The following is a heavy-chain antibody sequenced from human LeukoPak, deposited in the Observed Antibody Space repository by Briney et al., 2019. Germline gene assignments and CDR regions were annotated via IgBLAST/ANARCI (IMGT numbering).Heavy chain of an antibody. D-gene: IGHD2-2*01. CDR2: ISGSGGST. CDR3: AKGSVSVVVPAVIPYY. CDR1: GFTFSDHY. J-gene: IGHJ4*02. Sequence: PGGSLRLSCAASGFTFSDHYMDWVRQAPGKGLEWVSGISGSGGSTYYADSVKGRFTISRDNSKNTLYLQMNSLRAEDTAVYYCAKGSVSVVVPAVIPYYWGQGTLVTVSS. V-gene: IGHV3-23*01.